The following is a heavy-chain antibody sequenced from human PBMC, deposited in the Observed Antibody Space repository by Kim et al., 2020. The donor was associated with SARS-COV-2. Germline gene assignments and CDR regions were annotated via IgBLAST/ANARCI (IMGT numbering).Heavy chain of an antibody. V-gene: IGHV4-59*01. J-gene: IGHJ6*02. Sequence: SLKSRVTISVDTSKNQFSLNLSAVTAADTAVYYCARDHRPLGYYYYGMDVWGQGTTVSVSS. CDR3: ARDHRPLGYYYYGMDV.